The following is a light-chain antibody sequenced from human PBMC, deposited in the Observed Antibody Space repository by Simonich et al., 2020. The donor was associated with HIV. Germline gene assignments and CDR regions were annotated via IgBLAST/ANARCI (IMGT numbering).Light chain of an antibody. V-gene: IGLV1-44*01. CDR2: SNN. CDR3: EVWDDSLNGRV. Sequence: QSVLTQPPSASGTPGQRVTISCSGSSSNIGSNTVNWYQQLPGTAPKLLIYSNNQRPSGVPDRFSGSKSGTSASLAISGLQSEDEADYYCEVWDDSLNGRVFGGGTKVTVL. CDR1: SSNIGSNT. J-gene: IGLJ3*02.